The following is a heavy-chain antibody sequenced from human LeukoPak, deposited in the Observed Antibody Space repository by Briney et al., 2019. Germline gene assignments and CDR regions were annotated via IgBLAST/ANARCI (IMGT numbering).Heavy chain of an antibody. CDR3: AIQRVVVAATRVY. Sequence: GGSLRLSCAASGFTFDDYAMHWVRQAPGKGLEWVSGISWNSGSIGYADSVKGRFTISRDNAKNSLYLQMNSLRAEDTALYYCAIQRVVVAATRVYWGQGTLVTVSS. D-gene: IGHD2-15*01. V-gene: IGHV3-9*01. CDR1: GFTFDDYA. J-gene: IGHJ4*02. CDR2: ISWNSGSI.